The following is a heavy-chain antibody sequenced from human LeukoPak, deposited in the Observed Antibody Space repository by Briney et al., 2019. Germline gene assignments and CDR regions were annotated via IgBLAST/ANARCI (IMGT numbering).Heavy chain of an antibody. CDR3: ARVTPSDYYYYYYMDV. CDR1: GYSISSGYY. Sequence: KPSETLSLTCTVSGYSISSGYYWGWIRQPPGKGLEWIGSIYHSGSTYYNPSLKSRVTISVDTSKNQFSLKLSSVTAADTAVYYCARVTPSDYYYYYYMDVWGKGTTVTVSS. V-gene: IGHV4-38-2*02. J-gene: IGHJ6*03. CDR2: IYHSGST.